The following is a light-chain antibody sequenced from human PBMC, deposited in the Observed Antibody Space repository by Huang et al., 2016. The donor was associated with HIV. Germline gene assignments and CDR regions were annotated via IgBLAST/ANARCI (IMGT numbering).Light chain of an antibody. CDR1: RNLTNSQ. Sequence: EVVLTQSPGILSLSAGERASLSCRASRNLTNSQLAWYQQKVGQPPRLLVFGASTRVSGVPERFTGGVSGRDFTLSISSLEPDDFATYYCQQYDTFSFGQGTRLE. CDR3: QQYDTFS. V-gene: IGKV3-20*01. CDR2: GAS. J-gene: IGKJ2*01.